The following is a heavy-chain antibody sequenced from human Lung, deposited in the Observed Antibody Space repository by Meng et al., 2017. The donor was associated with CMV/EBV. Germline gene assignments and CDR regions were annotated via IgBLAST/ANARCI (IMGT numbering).Heavy chain of an antibody. CDR2: ISAYDGDT. CDR3: ARVEVGITSGDY. J-gene: IGHJ4*02. CDR1: GYTFTSYG. V-gene: IGHV1-18*01. Sequence: QGQLVQSGAEVKKPWASVKVSCKASGYTFTSYGISWVRQAPGQGLEWMGWISAYDGDTKYAQNLQGRLTMTTDTSTSTAYMVLRSLRSDDTAVYYCARVEVGITSGDYWGQGTLVTVSS. D-gene: IGHD1-26*01.